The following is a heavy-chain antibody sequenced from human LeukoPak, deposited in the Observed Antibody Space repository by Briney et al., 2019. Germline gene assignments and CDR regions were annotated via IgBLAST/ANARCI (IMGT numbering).Heavy chain of an antibody. CDR2: MNPNSGGT. Sequence: GASVKVSCKASGYTFTSYDINWVRQATGQGLEWMGWMNPNSGGTNYAQKFQGRVTMTRDTSISTAYMELSRLRSDDTAVYYCARRSDEYYHFYYYYYMDVWGKGTTVTVSS. J-gene: IGHJ6*03. CDR1: GYTFTSYD. V-gene: IGHV1-2*02. CDR3: ARRSDEYYHFYYYYYMDV. D-gene: IGHD3-16*01.